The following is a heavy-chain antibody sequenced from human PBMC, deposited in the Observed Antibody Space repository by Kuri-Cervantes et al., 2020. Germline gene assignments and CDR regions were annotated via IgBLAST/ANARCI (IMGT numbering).Heavy chain of an antibody. V-gene: IGHV1-3*02. CDR2: SNAGNGNT. CDR1: GYTFTSYA. J-gene: IGHJ6*02. D-gene: IGHD6-19*01. CDR3: AGAVAGRLGYYYYGMDV. Sequence: VKVSCKASGYTFTSYAMHWVRQAPGQRLEWMGWSNAGNGNTKYSQEFQGRVTITRDTSASTAYMELSSLRSDDTAVYYCAGAVAGRLGYYYYGMDVWGQGTTVTVSS.